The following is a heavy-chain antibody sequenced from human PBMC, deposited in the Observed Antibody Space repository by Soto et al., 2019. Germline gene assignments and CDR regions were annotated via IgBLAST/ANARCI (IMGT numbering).Heavy chain of an antibody. CDR1: GGTFSSYA. V-gene: IGHV1-69*13. CDR3: AQLGVQAAIPHTWLDP. J-gene: IGHJ5*02. Sequence: GASVKVSCKASGGTFSSYAISWVRQAPGQGLEWMGGIIPIFGTANYAQKFQGRVTITADESTSTAYMELSSLRSEDTAVYYCAQLGVQAAIPHTWLDPWGQGTLVTVSS. D-gene: IGHD2-2*02. CDR2: IIPIFGTA.